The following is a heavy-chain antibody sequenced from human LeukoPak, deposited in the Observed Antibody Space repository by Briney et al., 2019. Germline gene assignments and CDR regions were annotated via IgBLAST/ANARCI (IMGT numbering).Heavy chain of an antibody. D-gene: IGHD3-22*01. CDR1: GGSISSVSYY. J-gene: IGHJ5*02. V-gene: IGHV4-39*07. CDR2: IYYSGSA. Sequence: PSETLSLTCTVSGGSISSVSYYWGWTRQSPGKGLEWIGSIYYSGSAYYNPSLKSRVTISADTSKSQVSLKLSSVTAADTAVYYCARVFDDYYDSSADPPLWFDPWGQGTLVTVSS. CDR3: ARVFDDYYDSSADPPLWFDP.